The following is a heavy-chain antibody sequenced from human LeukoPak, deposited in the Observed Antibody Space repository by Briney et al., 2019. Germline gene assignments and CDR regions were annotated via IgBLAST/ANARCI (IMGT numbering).Heavy chain of an antibody. CDR2: IIPIFGTA. J-gene: IGHJ6*03. D-gene: IGHD4-23*01. CDR3: ASGAGGNSGYYYYYMDV. Sequence: GASVKVSCKASGGTFSSYAISWVRQAPGQGLEWMGGIIPIFGTANYAQKFQGRVTITTDESTSTAYMELSSLRSEDTAVYYCASGAGGNSGYYYYYMDVWGKGTTVTVSS. V-gene: IGHV1-69*05. CDR1: GGTFSSYA.